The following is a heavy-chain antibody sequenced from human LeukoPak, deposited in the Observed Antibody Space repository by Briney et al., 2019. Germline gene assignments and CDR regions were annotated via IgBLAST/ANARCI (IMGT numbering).Heavy chain of an antibody. J-gene: IGHJ3*02. CDR1: GFTFSSYA. CDR2: ISSSGDTT. Sequence: GGSLRLSCSASGFTFSSYAMHWVRQAPGKGLEYVSTISSSGDTTYYADSVKVRFTVSRDNSKNTLYLQMNSLRAEDTAIYYCAKCYYCGSGKDAFDIWGQGTMVTVSS. D-gene: IGHD3-10*01. V-gene: IGHV3-64*04. CDR3: AKCYYCGSGKDAFDI.